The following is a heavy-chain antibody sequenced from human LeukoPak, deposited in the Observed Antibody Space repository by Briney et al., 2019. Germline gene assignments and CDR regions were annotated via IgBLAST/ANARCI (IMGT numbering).Heavy chain of an antibody. V-gene: IGHV1-46*01. CDR3: ARDRGSSWSFDY. CDR1: GYTFTSYY. J-gene: IGHJ4*02. CDR2: INPSGGST. Sequence: ASVKVSCKASGYTFTSYYMHWVRQAPGQWLELMGIINPSGGSTSYAQKFQGRVTMTRDTSTSTVYMELSSLRSEDTAVYYCARDRGSSWSFDYWGQGTLVTVSS. D-gene: IGHD6-13*01.